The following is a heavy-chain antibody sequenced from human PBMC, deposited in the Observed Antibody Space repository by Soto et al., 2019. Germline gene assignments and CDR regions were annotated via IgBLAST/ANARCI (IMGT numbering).Heavy chain of an antibody. D-gene: IGHD2-2*01. CDR1: VFTFSRYA. V-gene: IGHV3-23*01. CDR2: ISGGGGAT. Sequence: PGGSLRLSCAASVFTFSRYAMSWVRQAPGKGLEWVSGISGGGGATHYADSVKGRFTISRDNSKNTLYLQMNSLRAEDTAIYFCVRDYIVVVPAAVTFDCWGQGTRVTVSS. J-gene: IGHJ4*02. CDR3: VRDYIVVVPAAVTFDC.